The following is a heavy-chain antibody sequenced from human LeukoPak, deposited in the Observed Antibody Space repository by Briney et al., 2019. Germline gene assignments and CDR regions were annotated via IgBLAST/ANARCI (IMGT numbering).Heavy chain of an antibody. CDR3: ALGSANYDSSDFDC. Sequence: GGSLRLSCVASGFTFSNAWINRVRQAPGRGLEWVGRIQSKAAGGTTEYAAPVKGRFTISRDDSKNTLYLQMNSLITDDTAVYYCALGSANYDSSDFDCWGQGTLVTVSS. D-gene: IGHD3-22*01. CDR1: GFTFSNAW. V-gene: IGHV3-15*07. CDR2: IQSKAAGGTT. J-gene: IGHJ4*02.